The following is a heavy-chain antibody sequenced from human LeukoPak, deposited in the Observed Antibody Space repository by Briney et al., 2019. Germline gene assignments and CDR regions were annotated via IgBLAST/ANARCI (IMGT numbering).Heavy chain of an antibody. V-gene: IGHV1-69*13. CDR2: IIPIFGTA. CDR3: ARGGIAVAATQKIFDY. J-gene: IGHJ4*02. Sequence: SVKVSCKASGYTFTSSALNWVRQAPGQGLEWMGGIIPIFGTANYAQKFQGRVTITADESTSTAYMELSSLRSEDTAVYYCARGGIAVAATQKIFDYWGQGTLVTVSS. D-gene: IGHD6-19*01. CDR1: GYTFTSSA.